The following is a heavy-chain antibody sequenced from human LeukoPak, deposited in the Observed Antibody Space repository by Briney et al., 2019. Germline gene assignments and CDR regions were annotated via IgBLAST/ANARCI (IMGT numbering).Heavy chain of an antibody. V-gene: IGHV3-7*04. J-gene: IGHJ4*02. CDR2: INEDGSEK. CDR1: GLTFNRYW. D-gene: IGHD2-15*01. CDR3: AKGGGSSDY. Sequence: PGGSLRHSCAASGLTFNRYWMSWVRQAPSKEVQWVANINEDGSEKYYVASVKGRFTISRDNAKNSLYLQMSSLRAEDTAVYYCAKGGGSSDYWGQGSLVTVSS.